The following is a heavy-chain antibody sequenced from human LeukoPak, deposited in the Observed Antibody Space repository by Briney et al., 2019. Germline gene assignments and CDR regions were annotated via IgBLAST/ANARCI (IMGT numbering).Heavy chain of an antibody. CDR2: ISGSGGST. J-gene: IGHJ4*02. CDR3: AKRDGDYGHFDY. V-gene: IGHV3-23*01. D-gene: IGHD4-17*01. Sequence: GGSLRLSCAASGFTFSSYAMSWVRQAPGKGLEWVSAISGSGGSTYYADSVKGRFTISRDNSKNTLYLQMNSLRAEDTAVYYRAKRDGDYGHFDYWGQGTLVTVSS. CDR1: GFTFSSYA.